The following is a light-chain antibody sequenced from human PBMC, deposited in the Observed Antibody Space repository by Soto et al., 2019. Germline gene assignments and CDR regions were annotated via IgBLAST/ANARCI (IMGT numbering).Light chain of an antibody. J-gene: IGKJ5*01. CDR3: QQYDVLPTT. Sequence: DIQMTQSPSSLSASIGERVTITCQASQGIGTFLNWFQQRPGRAPKLMIYDASTFETGVPSRFSGSGSGSDFTFTISRLQPEDIATYYCQQYDVLPTTFGQGTRLEI. CDR2: DAS. V-gene: IGKV1-33*01. CDR1: QGIGTF.